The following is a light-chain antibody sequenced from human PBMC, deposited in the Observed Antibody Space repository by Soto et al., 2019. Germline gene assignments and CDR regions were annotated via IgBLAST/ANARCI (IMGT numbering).Light chain of an antibody. V-gene: IGLV2-14*01. CDR1: SSDVGAYDF. CDR2: EVS. CDR3: SSHTTSNTRV. J-gene: IGLJ1*01. Sequence: QSALTQPASVSGSPGQSSTISCTGTSSDVGAYDFVSWYQQHPDKAPQLMISEVSNRPSGVSYRFSGSKSVNTATLTISGLQAEYEADYYCSSHTTSNTRVFVPGTTLTVL.